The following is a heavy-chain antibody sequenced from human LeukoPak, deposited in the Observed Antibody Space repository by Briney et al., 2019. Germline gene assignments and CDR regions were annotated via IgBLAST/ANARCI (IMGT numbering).Heavy chain of an antibody. Sequence: GGSLRLSCAASAFTFSSHGMSWVRQAQGKVLEWGSTISGSGDYTYYADSVKGRFNISRDNSKETLYLQMNSLRAEDTAVYYCARPVSQAAGTSWGQGTLVTVSS. D-gene: IGHD6-13*01. CDR1: AFTFSSHG. V-gene: IGHV3-23*01. J-gene: IGHJ4*02. CDR3: ARPVSQAAGTS. CDR2: ISGSGDYT.